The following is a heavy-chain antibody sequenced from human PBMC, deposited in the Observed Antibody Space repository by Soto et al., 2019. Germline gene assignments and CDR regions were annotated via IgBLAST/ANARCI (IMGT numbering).Heavy chain of an antibody. D-gene: IGHD3-16*02. CDR1: GGSFSGYY. V-gene: IGHV4-34*01. Sequence: PSETLSLTCAVYGGSFSGYYWSWIRQPPGKGLEWIGEINHSGSTNYNPSLKSRVTISVDTSKNQFSLKLSSVTAADTAVYYCARVYPYLAHDYWGQGTLVTVSS. CDR3: ARVYPYLAHDY. J-gene: IGHJ4*02. CDR2: INHSGST.